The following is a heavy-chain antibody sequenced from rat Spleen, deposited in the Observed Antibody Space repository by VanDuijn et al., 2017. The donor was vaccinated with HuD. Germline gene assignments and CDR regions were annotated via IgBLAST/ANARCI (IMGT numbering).Heavy chain of an antibody. Sequence: EVQLVESGGGLVQPGRSLKLSCAASGFTFSNYGMAWVCQAPTKGLEWVATISYDGSSTYYRDSVKGRFTISRDNAKSTLYLQMDSLRSEDTATYYCARRDGSYYYEGVTDAWGQGASVTVSS. CDR1: GFTFSNYG. D-gene: IGHD1-12*02. V-gene: IGHV5-29*01. CDR2: ISYDGSST. J-gene: IGHJ4*01. CDR3: ARRDGSYYYEGVTDA.